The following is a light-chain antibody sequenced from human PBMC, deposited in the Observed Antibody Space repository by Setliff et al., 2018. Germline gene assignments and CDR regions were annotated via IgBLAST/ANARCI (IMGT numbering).Light chain of an antibody. CDR1: SSDVGGYNY. Sequence: QSVLTQPPSASGSPGQSVTISCTGTSSDVGGYNYVSWYQQHPGKAPKLMIYEVSKRPSGVPDRFSGSKSGNTASLTVSGLQAEDEADYYCSSYTTTSTVVIGGGTKVTVL. V-gene: IGLV2-8*01. CDR3: SSYTTTSTVV. J-gene: IGLJ2*01. CDR2: EVS.